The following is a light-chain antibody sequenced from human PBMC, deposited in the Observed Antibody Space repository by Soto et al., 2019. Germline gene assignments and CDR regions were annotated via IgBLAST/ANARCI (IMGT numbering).Light chain of an antibody. J-gene: IGKJ5*01. Sequence: EIVLTQSPDTLSLSPGDRATLSCRASQSIGSYLAWYQQKPGQAPRLLIYDASNRATGIPVRFSGGGSGTDFTLTISSLEPEDFAVYYCLQRSDWPPITFGQGTRLDSK. CDR2: DAS. CDR1: QSIGSY. V-gene: IGKV3-11*01. CDR3: LQRSDWPPIT.